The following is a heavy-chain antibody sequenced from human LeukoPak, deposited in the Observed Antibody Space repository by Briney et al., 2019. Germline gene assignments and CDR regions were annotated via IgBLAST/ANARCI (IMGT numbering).Heavy chain of an antibody. CDR3: AGEEQPIAAAGTGLDP. CDR2: TYYGSKWYN. CDR1: GDSVSSNSAA. V-gene: IGHV6-1*01. Sequence: SQTLSLTCAISGDSVSSNSAAWNWIRQSPSRGLEWLGRTYYGSKWYNDYAVSVKSRITINPDTSKNQFSLQLNSVTPEDTAVYYCAGEEQPIAAAGTGLDPWGQGTLVTVSS. D-gene: IGHD6-13*01. J-gene: IGHJ5*02.